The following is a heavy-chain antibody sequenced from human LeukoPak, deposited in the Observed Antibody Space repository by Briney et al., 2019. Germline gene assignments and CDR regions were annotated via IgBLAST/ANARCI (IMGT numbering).Heavy chain of an antibody. CDR3: AREHKDYDGDGYYYGY. CDR1: GFTFSDYY. J-gene: IGHJ4*02. V-gene: IGHV4-4*07. CDR2: IYAGRNT. D-gene: IGHD2-21*02. Sequence: PGGSLRLSCTASGFTFSDYYWSWIRQPAGKGLEWIGRIYAGRNTDHNPSLKSRVTMSLDSSKNQFSLRLTSVTAADTAVYYCAREHKDYDGDGYYYGYWGQGTLVTVSS.